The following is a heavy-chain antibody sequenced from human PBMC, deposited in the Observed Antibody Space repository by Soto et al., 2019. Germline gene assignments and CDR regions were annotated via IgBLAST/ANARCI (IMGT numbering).Heavy chain of an antibody. D-gene: IGHD3-16*01. CDR2: IYYSGST. CDR1: GGSISSGGYY. J-gene: IGHJ6*02. CDR3: ATSAFRALGGLDV. V-gene: IGHV4-31*03. Sequence: SETLSLTCTVSGGSISSGGYYWSWIRQHPGKGLEWIGYIYYSGSTYYNPSLKSRVTISVDTSKNQFSLKLSSVTAADTAVYYWATSAFRALGGLDVWGQGTTVTVSS.